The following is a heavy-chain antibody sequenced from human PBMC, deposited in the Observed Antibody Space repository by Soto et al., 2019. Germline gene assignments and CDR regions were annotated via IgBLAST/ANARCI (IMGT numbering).Heavy chain of an antibody. V-gene: IGHV3-64D*06. D-gene: IGHD5-12*01. J-gene: IGHJ4*02. CDR1: GFTLSSYA. CDR3: VKSRGGNNFDFFD. Sequence: PGGSLRLSCSASGFTLSSYAMHWVRQAPGKGLEYVSGVRGNGDPPFYADSVKGRFTISRDNSKNTLYLQMSGLSADDTAVYYCVKSRGGNNFDFFDWGQGALVTVSS. CDR2: VRGNGDPP.